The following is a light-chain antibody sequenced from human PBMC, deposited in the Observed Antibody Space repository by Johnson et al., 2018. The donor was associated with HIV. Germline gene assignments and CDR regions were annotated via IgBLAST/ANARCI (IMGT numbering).Light chain of an antibody. J-gene: IGLJ1*01. CDR1: SSNIGNNY. CDR2: ENN. CDR3: GTWDSSLSVDV. V-gene: IGLV1-51*02. Sequence: SVLTQPPSVSAAPGQKVTISCSGSSSNIGNNYVSWYQQLPGTAPKLLIYENNKRPSGIPDRFSGSKSGTSATLGITGLQTGDEADYYCGTWDSSLSVDVFGTGTKVTVL.